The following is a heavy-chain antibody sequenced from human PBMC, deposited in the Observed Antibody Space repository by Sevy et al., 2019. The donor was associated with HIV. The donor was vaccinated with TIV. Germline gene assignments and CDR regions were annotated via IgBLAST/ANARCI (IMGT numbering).Heavy chain of an antibody. CDR3: AKDRYCSSTSCSNPYYYYYMDV. D-gene: IGHD2-2*01. Sequence: GGSLRLSCAASGFTFSSYGMHWVRQAPGKGLEWVAFIRYDGSNKYYADSVKGRFTISRDNSKNTLYLQMNSLRAEDTAVYYCAKDRYCSSTSCSNPYYYYYMDVWGKGTTVTVSS. J-gene: IGHJ6*03. CDR2: IRYDGSNK. CDR1: GFTFSSYG. V-gene: IGHV3-30*02.